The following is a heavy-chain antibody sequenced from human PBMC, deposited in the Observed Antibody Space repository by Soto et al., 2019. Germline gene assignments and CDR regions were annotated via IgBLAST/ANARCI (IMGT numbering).Heavy chain of an antibody. CDR2: ILNDGSNR. D-gene: IGHD3-10*01. Sequence: QVQLVESGGGVVQPGRSLRLSCAASEFTFSNYGMHWVRQAPGKGLEWVAVILNDGSNRYHADSVKDRFTISRDNSKNTLYLQMNSLRAEDTAVYYCAMDDAYSGNGMDVWGQGTTVTVS. V-gene: IGHV3-33*01. CDR1: EFTFSNYG. J-gene: IGHJ6*02. CDR3: AMDDAYSGNGMDV.